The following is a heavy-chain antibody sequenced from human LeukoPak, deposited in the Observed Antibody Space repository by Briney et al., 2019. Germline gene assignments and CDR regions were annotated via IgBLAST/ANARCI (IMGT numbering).Heavy chain of an antibody. D-gene: IGHD1-20*01. Sequence: GGSLGPSVAAPGSIFIPNARNWVGQAPGGGLEWISYIGLASGVTSYADSVKGRFAISSDTARNSLYLHMHSLRAEDTAVYYCTRDHNWAFDYWGQGALVTVSS. J-gene: IGHJ4*02. CDR2: IGLASGVT. CDR3: TRDHNWAFDY. CDR1: GSIFIPNA. V-gene: IGHV3-48*03.